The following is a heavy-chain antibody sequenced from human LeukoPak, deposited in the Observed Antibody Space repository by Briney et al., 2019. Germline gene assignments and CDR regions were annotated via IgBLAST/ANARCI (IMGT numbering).Heavy chain of an antibody. V-gene: IGHV4-30-4*01. Sequence: WVRQAPRKGLEWIGYIYYSGSTYYNPSLKSRVTISVDTSKNQFSLKLSFVTAADTAVYYCARVLKEGCLLPWGQGTLVTVST. CDR3: ARVLKEGCLLP. CDR2: IYYSGST. D-gene: IGHD2-21*01. J-gene: IGHJ5*02.